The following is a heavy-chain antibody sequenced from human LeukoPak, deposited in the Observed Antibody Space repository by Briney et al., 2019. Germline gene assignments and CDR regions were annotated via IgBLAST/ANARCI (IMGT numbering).Heavy chain of an antibody. CDR3: ARQGEVFDWFHKY. J-gene: IGHJ4*02. D-gene: IGHD3-9*01. Sequence: ASVKVSCKASGYTFTGYYMHWVRQAPGQGLEWMGWINPNSGGTNYAQKFQGRVTMTRDTSISTAYMELSRLRSDDTAVYYCARQGEVFDWFHKYWGQGTLVTVSS. CDR2: INPNSGGT. V-gene: IGHV1-2*02. CDR1: GYTFTGYY.